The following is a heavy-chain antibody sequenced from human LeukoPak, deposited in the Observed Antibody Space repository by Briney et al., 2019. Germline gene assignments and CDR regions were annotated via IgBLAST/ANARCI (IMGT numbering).Heavy chain of an antibody. CDR2: IYTSGST. CDR3: AREGYYYDSSGYYYPSYYYYYYMDV. V-gene: IGHV4-4*07. CDR1: GGSISSYY. D-gene: IGHD3-22*01. Sequence: SETLSLTCTVSGGSISSYYWSWIRQPAGKGLEWIGRIYTSGSTNYNPSLKSRVTMSVDTSKNQFSLKLSSVTAADTAVYYCAREGYYYDSSGYYYPSYYYYYYMDVWGKGTTVTVSS. J-gene: IGHJ6*03.